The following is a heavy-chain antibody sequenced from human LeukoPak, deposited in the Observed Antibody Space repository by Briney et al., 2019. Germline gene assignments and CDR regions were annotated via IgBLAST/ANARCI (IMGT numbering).Heavy chain of an antibody. CDR3: ARGNYYDSSTYYRAFDI. Sequence: GGSLRLSCAASGFTFSSYGMHWVRQAPGKGLEWVAFIRYDGSNKYYADSVKGRFTISRDNSKNTLYLQMNSLRAEDTAVYYCARGNYYDSSTYYRAFDIWGQGTMVTVSS. J-gene: IGHJ3*02. D-gene: IGHD3-22*01. CDR2: IRYDGSNK. CDR1: GFTFSSYG. V-gene: IGHV3-30*02.